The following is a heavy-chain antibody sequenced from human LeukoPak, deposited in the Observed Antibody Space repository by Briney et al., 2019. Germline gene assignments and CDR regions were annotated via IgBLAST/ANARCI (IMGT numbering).Heavy chain of an antibody. CDR3: AKKGYAGSGTYSYYFDY. CDR2: IKQDGSEK. CDR1: GFTFSSYW. V-gene: IGHV3-7*03. J-gene: IGHJ4*02. D-gene: IGHD3-10*01. Sequence: GGSLRLSCAASGFTFSSYWMSWVRQAPGKGLEWVANIKQDGSEKYYVDSVKGRFTISRDNAKNSLYLQMNSLTAEDTAIYYCAKKGYAGSGTYSYYFDYWGQGALVTVSS.